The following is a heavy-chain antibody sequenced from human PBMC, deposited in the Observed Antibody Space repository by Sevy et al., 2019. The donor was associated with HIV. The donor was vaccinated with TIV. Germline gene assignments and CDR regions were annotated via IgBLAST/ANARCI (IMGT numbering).Heavy chain of an antibody. V-gene: IGHV3-30-3*01. CDR2: ISYDGSNK. D-gene: IGHD3-22*01. CDR3: ARGVPWSPYYYDSSGYPYFDY. CDR1: GFTFSSYA. Sequence: GGSLRLSCAASGFTFSSYAMHWVRQAPGKGLEWVAVISYDGSNKYYADSVKGRFTISRDNSKNTLYLQMNCLRAEDTAVYYCARGVPWSPYYYDSSGYPYFDYWGQGTLVTVSS. J-gene: IGHJ4*02.